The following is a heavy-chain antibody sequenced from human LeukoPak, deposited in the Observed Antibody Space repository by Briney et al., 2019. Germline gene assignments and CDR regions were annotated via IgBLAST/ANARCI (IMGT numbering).Heavy chain of an antibody. V-gene: IGHV3-21*01. CDR2: ISSSSSYI. CDR3: ARGVGDFWSGYDSDAFDI. CDR1: GFTFSSYS. J-gene: IGHJ3*02. D-gene: IGHD3-3*01. Sequence: TGGSLRLSCAASGFTFSSYSMNWVRQAPGKGLEWVSSISSSSSYIYYADSVKGRFTISRDNAKNSLYLQMNSLRAEDTAVYYCARGVGDFWSGYDSDAFDIWGQGTMVTVSS.